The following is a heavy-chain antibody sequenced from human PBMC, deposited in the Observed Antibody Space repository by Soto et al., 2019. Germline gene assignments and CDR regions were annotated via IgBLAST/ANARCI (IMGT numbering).Heavy chain of an antibody. CDR1: GGSISSSSYY. J-gene: IGHJ6*02. V-gene: IGHV4-39*01. Sequence: TSETLSLTCTVSGGSISSSSYYWGWIRQPPGKGLEWIGSIYYSGSTYYNPSLKSRVTISVDTSKNQFSLKLSSVTAADTAVYYCARQGYGGYSYGGYYYYYGMDVWGQGTTVTVSS. D-gene: IGHD5-18*01. CDR2: IYYSGST. CDR3: ARQGYGGYSYGGYYYYYGMDV.